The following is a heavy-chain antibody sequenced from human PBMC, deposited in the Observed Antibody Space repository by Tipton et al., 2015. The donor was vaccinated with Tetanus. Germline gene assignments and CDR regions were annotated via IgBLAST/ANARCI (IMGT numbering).Heavy chain of an antibody. CDR3: ARHESLVGGSYDY. CDR2: LYFSGRT. Sequence: LRLSCTVSGGSISSGNYYWGWIRQPPGKGLEWIGSLYFSGRTHYSPPLKSRFTISVDPSNNQFSLKLTSVTAADSAVYYCARHESLVGGSYDYWGQGTLVTVSS. J-gene: IGHJ4*02. D-gene: IGHD3-10*01. CDR1: GGSISSGNYY. V-gene: IGHV4-39*01.